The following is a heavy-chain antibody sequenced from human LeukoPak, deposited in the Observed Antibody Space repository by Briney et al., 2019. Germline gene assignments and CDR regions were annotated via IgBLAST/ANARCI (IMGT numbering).Heavy chain of an antibody. CDR1: GGSISSSPYY. Sequence: SETLSLTCTVSGGSISSSPYYWGWIRQPPGKGLEWIGSIYYSGSTYYNPSLKSRVTISVGTSKNHFSLKLSSVTAADTAVYFCARHVSPTYYFDYWGQGTLVTVSS. J-gene: IGHJ4*02. CDR3: ARHVSPTYYFDY. D-gene: IGHD5/OR15-5a*01. V-gene: IGHV4-39*01. CDR2: IYYSGST.